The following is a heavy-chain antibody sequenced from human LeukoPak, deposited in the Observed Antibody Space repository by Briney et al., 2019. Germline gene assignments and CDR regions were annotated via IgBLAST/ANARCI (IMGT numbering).Heavy chain of an antibody. CDR2: ISYNGSNK. J-gene: IGHJ6*02. D-gene: IGHD5-12*01. V-gene: IGHV3-30-3*01. CDR3: ARDVYSGYLAGYYYGMDV. CDR1: GFTFSSYA. Sequence: GGSLRLSCAASGFTFSSYAMHWVRQAPGKGLEWVAVISYNGSNKYYADSVKGRFTISRDNSKNTLYLQMNSLRAEDTAVYYCARDVYSGYLAGYYYGMDVWGQGTTVTVSS.